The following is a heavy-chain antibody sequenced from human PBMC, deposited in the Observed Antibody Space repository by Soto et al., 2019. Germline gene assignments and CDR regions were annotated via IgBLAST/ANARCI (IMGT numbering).Heavy chain of an antibody. V-gene: IGHV1-69*01. Sequence: QVQLVQSGAEVKKPGSSVKVSCTASGGTFSSYAISWVRQAPGQGLEWMGGIIPIFGTANYAQKFQGRVTITADESTSTAYMELSSLRSEDTAVYYCARGGTYYYDSSGYPFDYWGQGTLVTVSS. J-gene: IGHJ4*02. D-gene: IGHD3-22*01. CDR3: ARGGTYYYDSSGYPFDY. CDR2: IIPIFGTA. CDR1: GGTFSSYA.